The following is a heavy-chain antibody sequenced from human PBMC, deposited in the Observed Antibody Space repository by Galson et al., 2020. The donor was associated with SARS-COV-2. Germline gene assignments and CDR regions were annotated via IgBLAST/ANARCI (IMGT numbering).Heavy chain of an antibody. CDR3: ATQLLFSFDY. D-gene: IGHD2-2*01. CDR2: ISYDGSNK. CDR1: GFTFSSYG. Sequence: GGSLRLSCAASGFTFSSYGMRWVRQAPGKGLEWVAVISYDGSNKYYADSVKGRFTISRDNSKNTLYLQMNSLRAEDTAVYYCATQLLFSFDYWGQGTLVTVSS. V-gene: IGHV3-30*03. J-gene: IGHJ4*02.